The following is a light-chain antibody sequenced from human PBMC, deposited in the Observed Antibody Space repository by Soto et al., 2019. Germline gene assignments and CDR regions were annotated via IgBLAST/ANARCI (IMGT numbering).Light chain of an antibody. V-gene: IGLV2-14*01. Sequence: QSALTQPASVSGSPGQSITISCTGTSSDVGGYNYVSWYQQHPGKAPKLMIYDVSNRPSGVSNRFSGFKSGNTASLTISGLQAEDEADYYCSSYTSSSTRVFGTGTNVTVL. CDR2: DVS. CDR1: SSDVGGYNY. CDR3: SSYTSSSTRV. J-gene: IGLJ1*01.